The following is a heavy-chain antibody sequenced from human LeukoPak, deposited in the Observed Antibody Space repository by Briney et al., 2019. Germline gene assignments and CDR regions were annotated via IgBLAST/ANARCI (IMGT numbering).Heavy chain of an antibody. Sequence: ASVKVSCKASGYTFTRYYMHWVRQAPGQGLEWMGIINPSGGSTSYAQKFQGRVTMTRDTSTSTVYMGLNSLRSEDTAVYYCAKGYRSGGTCYSYDYWGQGTLVTVSS. J-gene: IGHJ4*02. CDR1: GYTFTRYY. CDR2: INPSGGST. CDR3: AKGYRSGGTCYSYDY. D-gene: IGHD2-15*01. V-gene: IGHV1-46*01.